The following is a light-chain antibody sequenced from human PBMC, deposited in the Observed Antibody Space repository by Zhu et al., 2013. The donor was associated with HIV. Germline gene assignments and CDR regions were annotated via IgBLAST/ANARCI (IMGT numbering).Light chain of an antibody. CDR1: QGIRND. J-gene: IGKJ1*01. CDR3: QQYSDNLWT. V-gene: IGKV1-17*02. CDR2: TAS. Sequence: DVQMSQSPSSLSAFVGDKVTITCRASQGIRNDLGWYQHKPGRAPKRLIHTASTFQNGVPSRFSASGSGTEFTLTITHLQPDDFASYYCQQYSDNLWTFGQGSKVEIK.